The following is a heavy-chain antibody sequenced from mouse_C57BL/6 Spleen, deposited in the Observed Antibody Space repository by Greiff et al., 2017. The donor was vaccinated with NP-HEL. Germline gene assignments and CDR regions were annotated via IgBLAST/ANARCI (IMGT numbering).Heavy chain of an antibody. CDR3: AKLYYGYHQAWFAY. J-gene: IGHJ3*01. V-gene: IGHV2-3*01. CDR1: GFSLTSYG. CDR2: IWGDGST. Sequence: QVQLQQSGPGLVAPSQSLSITCTVSGFSLTSYGVSWVRQPPGKGLEWLGVIWGDGSTNYHSALISRLSISKYNSKRQVFIKLNSLQTDDTATYYCAKLYYGYHQAWFAYWGQGTLVTVSA. D-gene: IGHD2-2*01.